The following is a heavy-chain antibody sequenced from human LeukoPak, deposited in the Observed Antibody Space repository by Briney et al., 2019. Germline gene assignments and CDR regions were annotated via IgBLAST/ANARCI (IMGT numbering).Heavy chain of an antibody. CDR2: IYPGDSDT. CDR1: GYSFTNYW. CDR3: ARIQGHDGSGSYYYMDV. D-gene: IGHD3-10*01. Sequence: GESLKISCKGSGYSFTNYWIGWVRQMPGKGLEWMGIIYPGDSDTRNSPSFQGQVTMTRDTSISTAYMELSRLRSDDTAVYYCARIQGHDGSGSYYYMDVWGKGTTVIVSS. J-gene: IGHJ6*03. V-gene: IGHV5-51*01.